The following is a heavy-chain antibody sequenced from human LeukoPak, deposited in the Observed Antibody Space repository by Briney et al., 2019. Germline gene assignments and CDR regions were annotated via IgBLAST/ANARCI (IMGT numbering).Heavy chain of an antibody. V-gene: IGHV5-51*01. D-gene: IGHD1-26*01. J-gene: IGHJ3*02. CDR1: GYSFPSYW. Sequence: SLKISCKGSGYSFPSYWIGWVRQMPGKGLDWMGIIYLGDSDTRYSPSCQGQVTISADKSISTAYLQWSSLKASDTAMYYCARHDSGIVGATTDVFDIWGQGTMVTVSS. CDR3: ARHDSGIVGATTDVFDI. CDR2: IYLGDSDT.